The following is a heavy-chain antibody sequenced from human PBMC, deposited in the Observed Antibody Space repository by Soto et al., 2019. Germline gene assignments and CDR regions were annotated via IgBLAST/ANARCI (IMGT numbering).Heavy chain of an antibody. V-gene: IGHV2-5*02. D-gene: IGHD3-16*01. Sequence: QITLKESGPTLVKPTQTLTLTCTFSGFSLTTRGVGVGWIRQPPGKALECLALIYWDDDKRYSPSLQSRLSITKDTSKNHVLLTMTNVDPVDTATYYCAHIPNYYQYDWFDPWGQGTLVSVSS. J-gene: IGHJ5*02. CDR3: AHIPNYYQYDWFDP. CDR1: GFSLTTRGVG. CDR2: IYWDDDK.